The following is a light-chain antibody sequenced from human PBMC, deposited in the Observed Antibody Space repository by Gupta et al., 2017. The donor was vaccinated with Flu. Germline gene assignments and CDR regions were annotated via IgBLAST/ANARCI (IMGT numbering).Light chain of an antibody. CDR2: AAS. CDR3: QQIYSAPPT. J-gene: IGKJ4*01. V-gene: IGKV1-39*01. CDR1: QRISNY. Sequence: PSSLSASVGDRVTITCRTSQRISNYLNWYQQRPGKAPKLLIYAASSLQSGVPSRFSGSGSGADFSLTISSLQPEDFAIYYCQQIYSAPPTFGGGTKVE.